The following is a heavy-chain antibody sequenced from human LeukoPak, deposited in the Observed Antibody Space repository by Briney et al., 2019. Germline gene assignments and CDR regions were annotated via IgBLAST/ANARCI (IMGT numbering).Heavy chain of an antibody. Sequence: SETLSLTCTVSGGSISSSNYYWGWIRQPPGKGLEWIGEINHSGSTNYNPSLKSRVTISVDTSKNQFSLKLSSVTAADTAVYYCARRGQQLVNPVFDYWGQGTLVTVSS. CDR2: INHSGST. CDR1: GGSISSSNYY. V-gene: IGHV4-39*07. D-gene: IGHD6-13*01. CDR3: ARRGQQLVNPVFDY. J-gene: IGHJ4*02.